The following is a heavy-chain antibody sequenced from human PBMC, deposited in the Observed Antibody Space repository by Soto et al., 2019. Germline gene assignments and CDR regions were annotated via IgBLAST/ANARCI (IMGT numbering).Heavy chain of an antibody. CDR2: IRSKAYGGTT. CDR3: TREEGIADYYYYYGMDV. J-gene: IGHJ6*02. V-gene: IGHV3-49*04. Sequence: SLRLSCTASGFTFGDYAMSWVRQAPWKGLEWVGFIRSKAYGGTTEYAASVKGRFTISRDDSKSIAYLQMNSLKTEDTAVYYCTREEGIADYYYYYGMDVWGQGTTVTVSS. D-gene: IGHD6-13*01. CDR1: GFTFGDYA.